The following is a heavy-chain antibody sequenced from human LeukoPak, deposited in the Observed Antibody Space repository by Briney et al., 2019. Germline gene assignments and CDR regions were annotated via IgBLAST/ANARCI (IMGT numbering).Heavy chain of an antibody. J-gene: IGHJ3*02. CDR3: ARGWARFGGGVAFDI. D-gene: IGHD3-10*01. CDR2: ISAYNGNT. V-gene: IGHV1-18*01. Sequence: ASVKVSCTASGYTFTSYGTSWVRQAPGQGLEWMGWISAYNGNTNYAQTLQGRVTMTTDTSTSTAYMELRSLRSDDTAVYYCARGWARFGGGVAFDIWGQGTMVTVSS. CDR1: GYTFTSYG.